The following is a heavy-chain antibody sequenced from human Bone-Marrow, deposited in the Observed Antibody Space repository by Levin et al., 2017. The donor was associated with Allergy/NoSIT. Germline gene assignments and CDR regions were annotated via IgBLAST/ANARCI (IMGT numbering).Heavy chain of an antibody. D-gene: IGHD5-24*01. J-gene: IGHJ4*02. CDR2: VDWDDDK. Sequence: SGPTLVKPTQTLTLTCTVSGFSLNTNKMRVSWIRQPPGKALEWLARVDWDDDKFYKISLRTRLAISKDTSKNQVVLTMTNMDPADTGTYYCARVLPSNDGWDSLDYWGQGILVTVSS. CDR1: GFSLNTNKMR. V-gene: IGHV2-70*04. CDR3: ARVLPSNDGWDSLDY.